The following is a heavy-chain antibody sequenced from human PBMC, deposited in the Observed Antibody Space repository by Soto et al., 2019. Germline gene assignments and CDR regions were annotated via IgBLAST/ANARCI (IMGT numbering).Heavy chain of an antibody. Sequence: EVQLVESGGDLVQPGGSLKLSCAVSGFSISGSAIHWVRQASGKGLEWVARIRDKTNGYATGYAASVQGRFTISRDDSKNTAFLQMNSLKTEDTAVYYCTRLDAPGDRALDIWGQGTMVTVSS. CDR3: TRLDAPGDRALDI. CDR2: IRDKTNGYAT. CDR1: GFSISGSA. V-gene: IGHV3-73*01. J-gene: IGHJ3*02.